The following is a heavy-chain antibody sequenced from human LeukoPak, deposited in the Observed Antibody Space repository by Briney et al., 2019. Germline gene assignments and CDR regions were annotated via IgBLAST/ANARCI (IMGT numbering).Heavy chain of an antibody. CDR3: AKVRTGHYFDY. Sequence: GGSLRLSCAASGFTFSSYSMNWVRQAPGKGLEWVSYISSSSSTIYYADSVKGRFTISRDNAKNSLYLQMNSLRAEDTAVYYCAKVRTGHYFDYWGRGTLVTVSS. D-gene: IGHD1-1*01. J-gene: IGHJ4*02. CDR1: GFTFSSYS. V-gene: IGHV3-48*01. CDR2: ISSSSSTI.